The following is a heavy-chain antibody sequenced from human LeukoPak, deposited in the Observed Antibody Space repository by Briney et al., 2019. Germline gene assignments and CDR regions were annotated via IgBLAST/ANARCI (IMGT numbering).Heavy chain of an antibody. D-gene: IGHD4-23*01. J-gene: IGHJ4*02. V-gene: IGHV3-23*01. CDR1: GXSXSXYX. CDR3: AKFDYGGNPNEYYFDY. CDR2: LSGSGDST. Sequence: GXXLXLSCXASGXSXSXYXXSWVRQAPGKGLEWXSGLSGSGDSTYYADSVKGRFAISRDNSKDTLFLQMNSLRADDTAVYYCAKFDYGGNPNEYYFDYWGQGTLVTVSS.